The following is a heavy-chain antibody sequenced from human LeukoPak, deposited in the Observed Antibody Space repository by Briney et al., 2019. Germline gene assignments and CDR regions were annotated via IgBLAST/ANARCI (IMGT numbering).Heavy chain of an antibody. V-gene: IGHV4-61*08. CDR3: ARGRELLGY. Sequence: SETLSLTCTVSGGSISSGGYYWSWIRQPPGKGLEWIGYIYHSGSTYYNPSLKSRVTISVDTSKNQFSLKLSSVTAADTAVYYCARGRELLGYWGQGTLVTVSS. J-gene: IGHJ4*02. D-gene: IGHD1-26*01. CDR2: IYHSGST. CDR1: GGSISSGGYY.